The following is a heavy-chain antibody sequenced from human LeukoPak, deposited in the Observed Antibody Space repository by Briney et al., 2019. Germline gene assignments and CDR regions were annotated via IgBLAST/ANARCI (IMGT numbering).Heavy chain of an antibody. J-gene: IGHJ5*02. CDR2: INHSGST. CDR1: GGSISSTSYY. Sequence: SETLSLTCTVSGGSISSTSYYWGWIRQPPGKGLEWIGSINHSGSTYYNPSLKSRVTISIDTSKNHFSLNLNSVPAADTAVFYCARDDGGSTGRFDPWGQGTLVTVSS. D-gene: IGHD1-26*01. V-gene: IGHV4-39*07. CDR3: ARDDGGSTGRFDP.